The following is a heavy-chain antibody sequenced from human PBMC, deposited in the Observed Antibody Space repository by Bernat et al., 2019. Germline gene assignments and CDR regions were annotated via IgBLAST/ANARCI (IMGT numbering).Heavy chain of an antibody. CDR1: GLTFNNVW. Sequence: EVQLVESGGGLIEPGGSLRLSCAVSGLTFNNVWMNWIRQPPGKGLEWVGLIRSKTDGGTTDYAGTVKGRFTISRDDSKNKVYLQMNSLTNEDTAFYYCSYGASQYFDDWGQGTLVTVSS. CDR2: IRSKTDGGTT. D-gene: IGHD4-17*01. J-gene: IGHJ4*02. V-gene: IGHV3-15*07. CDR3: SYGASQYFDD.